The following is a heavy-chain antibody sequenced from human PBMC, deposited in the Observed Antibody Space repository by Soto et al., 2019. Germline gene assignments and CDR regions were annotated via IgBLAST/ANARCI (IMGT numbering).Heavy chain of an antibody. CDR3: SRDLWRTGTIRIIYYYYYGMDV. Sequence: GASVKVSCKASGGTFSSYAISWVRQAPGQGLEWMGGIIPIFGTANYAQKFQGRVTITADESTSTAYMELSSLRSEDTAVYYCSRDLWRTGTIRIIYYYYYGMDVWGQGTTVTVSS. D-gene: IGHD1-1*01. V-gene: IGHV1-69*01. CDR1: GGTFSSYA. CDR2: IIPIFGTA. J-gene: IGHJ6*02.